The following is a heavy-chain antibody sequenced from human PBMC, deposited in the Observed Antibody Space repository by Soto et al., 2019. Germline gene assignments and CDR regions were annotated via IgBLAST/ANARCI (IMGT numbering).Heavy chain of an antibody. CDR3: AKDGIVGQTTAYYYGMDV. CDR1: GFTFSTSA. J-gene: IGHJ6*02. V-gene: IGHV3-23*01. Sequence: GGSLRLSCAASGFTFSTSAMSWVRQAPGRGLEWVSGISGSGGRTYYADSMKGRFTIYRDNSKNTVHLQMNSLRVDDTGVYYCAKDGIVGQTTAYYYGMDVWGQGTTVTVSS. CDR2: ISGSGGRT. D-gene: IGHD2-21*01.